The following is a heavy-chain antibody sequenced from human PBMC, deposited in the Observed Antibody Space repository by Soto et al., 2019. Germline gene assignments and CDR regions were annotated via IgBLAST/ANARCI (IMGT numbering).Heavy chain of an antibody. CDR2: ISGYNANT. V-gene: IGHV1-18*01. Sequence: QVQLVQSGAEVKKPGASVKVSCKASGYSFTRYGISWVRQAPGQGLEWMGWISGYNANTNYPENRPGRVTMTTDTSTSTAYMEVRNLISDDTAVYYCARMGDVPYYYYGLDVWGQGTTVTVSS. J-gene: IGHJ6*02. CDR3: ARMGDVPYYYYGLDV. CDR1: GYSFTRYG. D-gene: IGHD3-16*01.